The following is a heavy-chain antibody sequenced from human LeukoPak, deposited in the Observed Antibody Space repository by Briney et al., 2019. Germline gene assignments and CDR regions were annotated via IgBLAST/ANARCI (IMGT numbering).Heavy chain of an antibody. CDR2: MNTDGSSI. D-gene: IGHD5-12*01. V-gene: IGHV3-74*01. J-gene: IGHJ4*02. CDR3: ARGGEGYNGPGFN. CDR1: GFTFSSHC. Sequence: GGSLRLSCAASGFTFSSHCMHWVRQAPGKGLVWVSRMNTDGSSINYADSVKGRFTISRDNAKNTLYPQMNSLRAEDTAVYYCARGGEGYNGPGFNWGQGTLVTVSS.